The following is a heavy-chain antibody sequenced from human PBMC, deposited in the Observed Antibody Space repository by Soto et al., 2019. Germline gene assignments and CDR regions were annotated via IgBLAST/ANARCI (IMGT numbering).Heavy chain of an antibody. CDR2: IYYSGST. V-gene: IGHV4-31*03. D-gene: IGHD3-3*01. CDR3: ARDVTDFWSGHEGMDV. J-gene: IGHJ6*02. Sequence: LSLTCTVSGGSISNGGYYWTWIRQHPGKGLEWIGYIYYSGSTYYNPSLKSRVTISVDTSKNQFSLKLTSVTAADTAVYYCARDVTDFWSGHEGMDVWGQGTTVTVSS. CDR1: GGSISNGGYY.